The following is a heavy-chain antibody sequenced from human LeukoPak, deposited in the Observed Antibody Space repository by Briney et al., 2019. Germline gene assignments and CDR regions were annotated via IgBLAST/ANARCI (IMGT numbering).Heavy chain of an antibody. V-gene: IGHV1-2*02. J-gene: IGHJ3*02. CDR3: ARAKDHSSSWFDRGDPFDI. D-gene: IGHD6-13*01. Sequence: GASVKVSCKASGYTFTGYYTHWVRQAPGQGLEWMGWINPNSGGTNYAQKFQGRVTITADASTNIAYMELSSLRSEDTAVYSCARAKDHSSSWFDRGDPFDIWGQGTMVTVSS. CDR2: INPNSGGT. CDR1: GYTFTGYY.